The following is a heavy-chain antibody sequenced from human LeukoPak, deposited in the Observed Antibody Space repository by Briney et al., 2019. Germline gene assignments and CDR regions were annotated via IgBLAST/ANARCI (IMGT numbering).Heavy chain of an antibody. CDR2: IYYSGST. J-gene: IGHJ4*02. Sequence: SQTLPLTCTVSGGSLSSGDYYWSWIRQPPGKGVEWIGYIYYSGSTYYNPSLKSRVTISVDTSKNQFSLKLSSVTAADTAVYYCGRHHSSGYYIDYWGQGTLVTVSS. CDR1: GGSLSSGDYY. D-gene: IGHD3-22*01. V-gene: IGHV4-30-4*08. CDR3: GRHHSSGYYIDY.